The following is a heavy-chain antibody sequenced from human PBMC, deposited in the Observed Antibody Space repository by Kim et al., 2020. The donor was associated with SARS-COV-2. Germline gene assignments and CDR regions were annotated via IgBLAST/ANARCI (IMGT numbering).Heavy chain of an antibody. CDR2: IYSGGSST. D-gene: IGHD3-10*02. CDR3: AKEGEWVFGEEYTPSFDY. Sequence: GGSLRLSCAASGFTFSSYAMSWVRQAPGKGLEWVSVIYSGGSSTYYADSVKGRFTISRDNSKNTLYLQMNSLRAEDTAVYYCAKEGEWVFGEEYTPSFDYWGQGTLVTVSS. CDR1: GFTFSSYA. J-gene: IGHJ4*02. V-gene: IGHV3-23*03.